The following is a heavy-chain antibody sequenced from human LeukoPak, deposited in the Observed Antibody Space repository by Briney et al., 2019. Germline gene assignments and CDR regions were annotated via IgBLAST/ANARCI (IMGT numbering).Heavy chain of an antibody. CDR1: GFTFNRYS. J-gene: IGHJ4*02. D-gene: IGHD7-27*01. V-gene: IGHV3-48*01. CDR3: VRGGTGDGNYFDY. CDR2: INSNSRNI. Sequence: GGSLRLSCAASGFTFNRYSINWVRQAPGKGLGWVSYINSNSRNIYYADSLKGRFTISRDNADNSLYLQMNSLTAGDTAVYYCVRGGTGDGNYFDYWGQGTLVTVSS.